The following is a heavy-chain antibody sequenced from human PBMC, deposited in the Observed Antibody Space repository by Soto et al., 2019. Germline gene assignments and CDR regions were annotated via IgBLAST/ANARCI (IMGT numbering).Heavy chain of an antibody. J-gene: IGHJ6*02. Sequence: ASVKVSCKASGGTFSSYAISWVRQAPGQGLEWMGGIIPIFGTANYAQKFQGRVTITADKSTSTAYMELSSLRSEDTAVYYCARRPGVVTYYYYGMDVWGQGTTVTVSS. CDR1: GGTFSSYA. D-gene: IGHD3-3*01. CDR3: ARRPGVVTYYYYGMDV. V-gene: IGHV1-69*06. CDR2: IIPIFGTA.